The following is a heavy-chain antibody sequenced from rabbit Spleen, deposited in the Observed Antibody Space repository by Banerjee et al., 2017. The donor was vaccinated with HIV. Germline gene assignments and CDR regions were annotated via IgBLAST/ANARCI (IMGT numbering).Heavy chain of an antibody. J-gene: IGHJ4*01. CDR1: GFSFSSRYY. V-gene: IGHV1S40*01. CDR3: ARETSSGWGVVSYYFNL. D-gene: IGHD4-1*01. CDR2: IYSGSSADT. Sequence: QSLEESGGDLVKPGASLTLTCTASGFSFSSRYYLCWVRQAPGKGLEWIACIYSGSSADTYYASWAKGRFTISKTSSTTVTLQMTSLTAADTATYFCARETSSGWGVVSYYFNLWGQGTLVTVS.